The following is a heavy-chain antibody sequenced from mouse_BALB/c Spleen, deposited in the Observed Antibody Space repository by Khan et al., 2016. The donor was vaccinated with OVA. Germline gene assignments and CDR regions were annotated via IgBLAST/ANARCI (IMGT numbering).Heavy chain of an antibody. J-gene: IGHJ3*01. CDR1: GDSITSGY. CDR3: ARSTYRYAFAY. CDR2: MIYSGNT. Sequence: EVKLLESGPSLVKPSQTLSLTCSVTGDSITSGYWNWIRKFPGNKLEYMGYMIYSGNTYYNPSLISRLSITRHTSKNQYYLQLNSVTTEDTATYYCARSTYRYAFAYWGQGTLVTVAA. V-gene: IGHV3-8*02. D-gene: IGHD2-14*01.